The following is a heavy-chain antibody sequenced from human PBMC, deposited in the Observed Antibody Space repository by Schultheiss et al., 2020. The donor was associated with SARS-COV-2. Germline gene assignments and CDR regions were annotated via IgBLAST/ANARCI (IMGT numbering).Heavy chain of an antibody. V-gene: IGHV3-30-3*01. CDR3: ARGKGSYVLGVDY. CDR1: GFTFSSYA. Sequence: GGSLRLSCAASGFTFSSYAMHWVRQAPGKGLEWVAVISYDGSNKYYADSVKGRFTISRDNSKNTLYLQMNNLRAEDTAVYYCARGKGSYVLGVDYWGQGTLVTVSS. CDR2: ISYDGSNK. J-gene: IGHJ4*02. D-gene: IGHD3-16*01.